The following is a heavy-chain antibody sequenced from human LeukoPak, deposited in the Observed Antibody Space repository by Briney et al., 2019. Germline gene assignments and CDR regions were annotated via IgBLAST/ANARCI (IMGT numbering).Heavy chain of an antibody. CDR1: GFTFSSYD. J-gene: IGHJ3*02. Sequence: PGGSLRLSCAASGFTFSSYDMHWVRQTTGKGLEWVSAIGTAGDTYYPDSVKGRFTISRENAKNSLYLQMNSLRAGDTAVYYCARDGGYDAFDIWGQGTMVTVSS. CDR3: ARDGGYDAFDI. CDR2: IGTAGDT. D-gene: IGHD5-12*01. V-gene: IGHV3-13*01.